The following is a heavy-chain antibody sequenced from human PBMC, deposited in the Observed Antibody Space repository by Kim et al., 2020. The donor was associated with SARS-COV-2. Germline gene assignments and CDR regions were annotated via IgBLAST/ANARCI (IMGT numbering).Heavy chain of an antibody. V-gene: IGHV3-74*01. CDR3: ARDDSIGYYSGDAFDI. Sequence: GGSLRLSCAASGFTFSSYWMHWVRQAPGKGLEWVSRINSDGSSTSYADSVKGRFTISRDKAKNTLYLQMNRLRAEDTAVYYCARDDSIGYYSGDAFDIWGQGTMVTVSS. CDR1: GFTFSSYW. D-gene: IGHD3-22*01. J-gene: IGHJ3*02. CDR2: INSDGSST.